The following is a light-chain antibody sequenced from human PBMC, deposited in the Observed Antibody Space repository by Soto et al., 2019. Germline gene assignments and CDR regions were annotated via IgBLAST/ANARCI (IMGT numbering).Light chain of an antibody. Sequence: DVVMTQSPLSLPVTLGQPASISCRSNQSLVHSDGIAYFSWIQQRPGRSPRRLIYKVSNRDSGVPARFSVSGSGTDFALKISRVEAEYVGVYYCMQGTHWPITFGQGTRLEIK. CDR3: MQGTHWPIT. J-gene: IGKJ5*01. CDR1: QSLVHSDGIAY. V-gene: IGKV2-30*02. CDR2: KVS.